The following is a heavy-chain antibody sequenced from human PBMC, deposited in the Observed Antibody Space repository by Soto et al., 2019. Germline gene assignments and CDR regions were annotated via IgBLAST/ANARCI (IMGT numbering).Heavy chain of an antibody. D-gene: IGHD5-12*01. V-gene: IGHV1-69*13. J-gene: IGHJ4*02. CDR2: IIPIFNSA. CDR1: GGTFNNYA. CDR3: AREVTVASYSFDF. Sequence: SVKVSCKASGGTFNNYALSWVRQAPGQGLEWMGGIIPIFNSANYAQKFQGRVTVTADDSTSTAYMELRSLRPDDTAVYYCAREVTVASYSFDFWGQGTLVTVSS.